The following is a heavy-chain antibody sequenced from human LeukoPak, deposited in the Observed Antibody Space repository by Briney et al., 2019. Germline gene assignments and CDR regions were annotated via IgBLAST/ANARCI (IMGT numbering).Heavy chain of an antibody. V-gene: IGHV4-59*01. D-gene: IGHD5-12*01. CDR1: SGSISTYY. CDR2: IYYSGST. CDR3: ARGGDGYNPLDY. J-gene: IGHJ4*02. Sequence: KPSETLSLTCTDSSGSISTYYWSWIRQPPGKGLEWIGYIYYSGSTNYNPSLKSRVTISVDTSKNQISLKLSSVTAADTAVYYCARGGDGYNPLDYWGQGTLVTVSS.